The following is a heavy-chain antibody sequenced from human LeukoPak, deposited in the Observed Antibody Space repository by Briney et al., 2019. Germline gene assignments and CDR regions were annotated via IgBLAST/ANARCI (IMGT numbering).Heavy chain of an antibody. CDR2: TYYRSKWYN. CDR3: ARDAGSGWSSFDY. CDR1: GYSVSSNSAA. V-gene: IGHV6-1*01. Sequence: SPTLSLTCAISGYSVSSNSAAWNWIRQSPSRGLEWLGRTYYRSKWYNDYAVSMKSRITINPDTSKDQFSLQLNSVTPEDTAVYYCARDAGSGWSSFDYWGQGTLVTVSS. D-gene: IGHD6-19*01. J-gene: IGHJ4*02.